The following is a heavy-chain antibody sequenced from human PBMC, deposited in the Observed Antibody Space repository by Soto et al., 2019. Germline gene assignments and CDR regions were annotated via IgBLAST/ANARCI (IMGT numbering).Heavy chain of an antibody. J-gene: IGHJ6*02. V-gene: IGHV3-23*01. CDR1: GFTFSSYA. Sequence: GGSLRLSCAASGFTFSSYAMSWVRQAPGKGLEWVSAISGSGGSTYYADSVKGRFTISRDNSKNTLYLQMNSLRAEDTAVYYCAKALGYDSITLFGVAYGMDVWGQGTTVTVSS. CDR3: AKALGYDSITLFGVAYGMDV. CDR2: ISGSGGST. D-gene: IGHD3-3*01.